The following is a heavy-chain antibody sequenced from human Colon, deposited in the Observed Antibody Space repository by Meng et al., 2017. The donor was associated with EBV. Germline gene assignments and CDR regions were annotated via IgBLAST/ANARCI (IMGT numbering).Heavy chain of an antibody. V-gene: IGHV4-30-4*01. Sequence: LVESGPGLFMPSQALSLLFTVSGGSISCGDYHWSWTRQPPGKGLELIGHIYYSVSTSYNPSLKSRVTISVDTSNNQFSLKLSSVTAADTAVYYCARVGWRQWSFDLWGRGTLVTVSS. D-gene: IGHD5-18*01. CDR3: ARVGWRQWSFDL. CDR1: GGSISCGDYH. CDR2: IYYSVST. J-gene: IGHJ2*01.